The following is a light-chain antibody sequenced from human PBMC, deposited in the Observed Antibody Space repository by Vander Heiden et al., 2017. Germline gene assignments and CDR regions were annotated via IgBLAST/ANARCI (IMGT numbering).Light chain of an antibody. V-gene: IGLV3-21*01. CDR3: QVWDSGTNHVV. CDR1: NIKNKH. CDR2: DDT. Sequence: SYVLTQPPSVSVAPGETARLTCGGDNIKNKHVHWYQQKPGQAPVLVGYDDTDRPSGIPERFSGSNSGNSATLTIRRVVAGDEADYYCQVWDSGTNHVVFGGGTQLTVL. J-gene: IGLJ3*02.